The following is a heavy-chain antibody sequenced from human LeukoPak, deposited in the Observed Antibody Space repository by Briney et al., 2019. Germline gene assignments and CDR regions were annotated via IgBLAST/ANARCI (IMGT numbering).Heavy chain of an antibody. Sequence: SETLSLTCTVSGGSISTYYWSWIRRPPGKGLEWIAYIHASGPTNYNPSVKGRISRSVDTTKNQLYLKRSSVAAADTAVYYCARHDAGIAARPFDNWGQGTLVTVSS. CDR3: ARHDAGIAARPFDN. CDR2: IHASGPT. CDR1: GGSISTYY. V-gene: IGHV4-4*09. J-gene: IGHJ4*02. D-gene: IGHD6-6*01.